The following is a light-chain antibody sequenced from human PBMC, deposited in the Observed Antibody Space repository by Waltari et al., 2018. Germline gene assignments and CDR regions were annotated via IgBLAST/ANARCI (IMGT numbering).Light chain of an antibody. Sequence: QSVLTQPPSASGTPGQRVPISCSGSSSNIGKNTVHWYQQLPGTAPKLVIYFNDQRPSGVPDRFSGSKSVTSASLAISGLQSEDEADFHCAVWDDSLNGLIFGGGTKLTVL. CDR2: FND. CDR1: SSNIGKNT. CDR3: AVWDDSLNGLI. J-gene: IGLJ2*01. V-gene: IGLV1-44*01.